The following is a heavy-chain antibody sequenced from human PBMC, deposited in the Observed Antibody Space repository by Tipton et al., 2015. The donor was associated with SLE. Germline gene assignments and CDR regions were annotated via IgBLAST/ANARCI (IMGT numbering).Heavy chain of an antibody. V-gene: IGHV3-23*01. J-gene: IGHJ3*02. CDR2: ISGNGGNT. Sequence: SLRLSCAASGFSFSTYPMSWVRQAPGKGLEWVFAISGNGGNTYYADSVKGRFTISRDNSKNTLYLQMNSLRPEDTAAYYCAKERKYCSNGVCYTNGFDIWGQGIKVTVSS. CDR1: GFSFSTYP. CDR3: AKERKYCSNGVCYTNGFDI. D-gene: IGHD2-8*01.